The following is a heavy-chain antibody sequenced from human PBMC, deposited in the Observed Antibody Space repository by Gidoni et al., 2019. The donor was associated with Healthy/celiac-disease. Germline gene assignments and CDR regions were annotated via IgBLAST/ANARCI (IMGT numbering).Heavy chain of an antibody. CDR2: IYYSGST. CDR1: GGSISSSSYY. CDR3: ARDVIRQMAVDY. J-gene: IGHJ4*02. Sequence: QLQLQESGPGLVKPSETLSLTCTVSGGSISSSSYYWGWIRQPPGKGLEWIGIIYYSGSTYYNPSLKSRVTISVDTSKNQFSLKLSSVTAADTAVYYCARDVIRQMAVDYWGQGTLVTVSS. D-gene: IGHD6-19*01. V-gene: IGHV4-39*07.